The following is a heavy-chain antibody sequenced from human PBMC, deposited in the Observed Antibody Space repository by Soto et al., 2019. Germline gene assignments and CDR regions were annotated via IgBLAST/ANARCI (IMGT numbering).Heavy chain of an antibody. J-gene: IGHJ6*02. V-gene: IGHV3-21*01. CDR3: ARDLLRITMVRGVNYYYYGMDV. D-gene: IGHD3-10*01. Sequence: PVGSLRLSCAASGFTFSSYSMNWVRQAPGKGLEWVSSISSSSSYIYYADSVKGRFTISRDNAKNSLYLQMNSLRAEDTAVYYCARDLLRITMVRGVNYYYYGMDVWGQGTTVTVSS. CDR1: GFTFSSYS. CDR2: ISSSSSYI.